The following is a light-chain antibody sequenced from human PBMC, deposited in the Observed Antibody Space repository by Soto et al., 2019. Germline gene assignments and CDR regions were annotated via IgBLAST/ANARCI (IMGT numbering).Light chain of an antibody. V-gene: IGLV2-14*01. CDR1: SSDVGGYNY. CDR2: EVS. Sequence: SALNQPASVYGSPGQAITISCTGTSSDVGGYNYVSWYQQHPGKAPKLMIYEVSNRPSGVSNRFSGSKSGNTASLTISGLQAEDEADYYCSSYTSSSTQVFGTGTKVTVL. J-gene: IGLJ1*01. CDR3: SSYTSSSTQV.